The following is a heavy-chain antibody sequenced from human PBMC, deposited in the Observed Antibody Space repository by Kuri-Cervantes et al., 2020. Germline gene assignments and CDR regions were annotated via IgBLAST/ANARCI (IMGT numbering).Heavy chain of an antibody. CDR3: ASCLLGRTIFGVAYRGQYYYYYMDV. CDR2: ISAYNGNT. CDR1: GGTFSSYA. D-gene: IGHD3-3*01. J-gene: IGHJ6*03. Sequence: ASVKVSCKASGGTFSSYAISWVRQAPGQGLEWMGWISAYNGNTNYAQKLQGRVTMTTDTSTSTAYMELSSLRSEDTAVYYCASCLLGRTIFGVAYRGQYYYYYMDVWGKGTTVTVSS. V-gene: IGHV1-18*01.